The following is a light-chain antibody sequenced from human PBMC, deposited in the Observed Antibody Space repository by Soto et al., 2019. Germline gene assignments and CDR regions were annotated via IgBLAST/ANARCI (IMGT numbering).Light chain of an antibody. CDR2: GAS. J-gene: IGKJ3*01. CDR1: QSVSSN. Sequence: IELTQSPDTLSLSPGESATLSCRASQSVSSNLAWYQQKPGQAPRLLFYGASTRATGIPARFSGSGSGTDFTLTISSLQSEDFALYFCLQRASWPHTFGPGTKVEIK. CDR3: LQRASWPHT. V-gene: IGKV3D-15*01.